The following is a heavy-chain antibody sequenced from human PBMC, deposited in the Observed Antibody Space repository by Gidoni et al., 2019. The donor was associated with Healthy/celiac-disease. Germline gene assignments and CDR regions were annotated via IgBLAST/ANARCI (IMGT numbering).Heavy chain of an antibody. CDR3: ARDRGDYGGNSGDAFDI. V-gene: IGHV1-46*01. J-gene: IGHJ3*02. CDR2: ITPSGGST. CDR1: GYTFTSYY. Sequence: QVQLVQSGAEVKKPGASVKGSCKASGYTFTSYYMHWVRQAPGQGLEWMGIITPSGGSTSYAQKFQGRVTMTRDTSTSTVYMELSSLRSEDTAVYYCARDRGDYGGNSGDAFDIWGQGTMVTVSS. D-gene: IGHD4-17*01.